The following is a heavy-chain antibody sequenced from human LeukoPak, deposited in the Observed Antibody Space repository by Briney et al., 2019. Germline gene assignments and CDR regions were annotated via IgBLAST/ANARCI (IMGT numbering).Heavy chain of an antibody. J-gene: IGHJ4*02. Sequence: SVKVSCKASGGTFSSYAISWVRQAPGQELEWMGRIIPILGIANYAQKFQGRVTITADKSTSTAYMELSSLRSEDTAVYYCRAGSTWYFLSEGYYFDYWGQGTLVTVSS. CDR1: GGTFSSYA. D-gene: IGHD6-13*01. V-gene: IGHV1-69*04. CDR2: IIPILGIA. CDR3: RAGSTWYFLSEGYYFDY.